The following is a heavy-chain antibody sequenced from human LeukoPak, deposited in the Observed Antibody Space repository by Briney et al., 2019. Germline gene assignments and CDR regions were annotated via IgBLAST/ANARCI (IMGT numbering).Heavy chain of an antibody. D-gene: IGHD6-13*01. Sequence: GGSLRLSCAASGFTFSSYGMHWVRQAPGKGLEWVAFIRYDGSNKYYADSVKGRFTISRDNSKNTLYLQMNSLRAEDTAVYYCAKDRSSSSWYVDYFDYWGQGTLVTVSS. CDR3: AKDRSSSSWYVDYFDY. CDR2: IRYDGSNK. V-gene: IGHV3-30*02. CDR1: GFTFSSYG. J-gene: IGHJ4*02.